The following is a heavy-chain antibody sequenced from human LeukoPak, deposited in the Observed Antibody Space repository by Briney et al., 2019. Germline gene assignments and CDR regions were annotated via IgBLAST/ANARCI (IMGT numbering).Heavy chain of an antibody. V-gene: IGHV4-59*01. Sequence: SETLSLTCTVSGGSISSYYWSWIRQPPGKGLKWIGYIYYSGSTNYNPSLKSRVTISVDTSKNQFSLKLSSVTAADTAVYYCARGNSITMVRGPSRGWFDPWGQGTLVTVSS. CDR3: ARGNSITMVRGPSRGWFDP. D-gene: IGHD3-10*01. CDR2: IYYSGST. CDR1: GGSISSYY. J-gene: IGHJ5*02.